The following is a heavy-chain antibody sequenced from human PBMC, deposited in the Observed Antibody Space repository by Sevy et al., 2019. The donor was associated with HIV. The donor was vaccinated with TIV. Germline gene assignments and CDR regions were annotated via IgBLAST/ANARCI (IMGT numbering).Heavy chain of an antibody. Sequence: GGSLRLSCAASGFTFSSYAMSWVRQAPGKGLEWVSAISGSGGSTYYADSVKGRFTISRDNSKNTLYLQMNSLRAEDTAVYYCAKTIYIVVVPAARDDAFDIWCQGTMVTVSS. CDR3: AKTIYIVVVPAARDDAFDI. V-gene: IGHV3-23*01. D-gene: IGHD2-2*01. CDR1: GFTFSSYA. CDR2: ISGSGGST. J-gene: IGHJ3*02.